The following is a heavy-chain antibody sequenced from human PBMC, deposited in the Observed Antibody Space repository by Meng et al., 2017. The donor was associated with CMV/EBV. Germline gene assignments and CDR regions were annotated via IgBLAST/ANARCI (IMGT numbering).Heavy chain of an antibody. CDR1: GGTFSSYA. Sequence: AGGTFSSYAISWVRQAPGQGLEWRGGIIPILGIANYAQKFQGRVTITADKSTSTAYMELSSLRSEDTAVYYCATYRPRVTVYWVDPWGQGTLVTVSS. CDR3: ATYRPRVTVYWVDP. V-gene: IGHV1-69*10. CDR2: IIPILGIA. J-gene: IGHJ5*02. D-gene: IGHD4-17*01.